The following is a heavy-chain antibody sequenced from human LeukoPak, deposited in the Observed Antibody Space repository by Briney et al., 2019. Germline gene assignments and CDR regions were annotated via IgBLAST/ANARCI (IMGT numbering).Heavy chain of an antibody. Sequence: SVKVSCKASGGTFSSYAISWVRQAPGQGLERMGRIIPIFGIANYAQKFQGRVTITADKSTSTAYMELSSLRSEDTAVYYCARDGSGNYYYYGMDVWGQGTTVTVSS. J-gene: IGHJ6*02. CDR1: GGTFSSYA. CDR2: IIPIFGIA. D-gene: IGHD5-12*01. CDR3: ARDGSGNYYYYGMDV. V-gene: IGHV1-69*04.